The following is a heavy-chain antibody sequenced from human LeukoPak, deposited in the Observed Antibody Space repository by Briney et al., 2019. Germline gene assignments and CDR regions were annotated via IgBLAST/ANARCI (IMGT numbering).Heavy chain of an antibody. J-gene: IGHJ3*02. Sequence: EASVKVSCKASGISFMSSAVQWVRQARGQRLEWIGWIVVGSGVTNYAQKFLERVTITRDMSTSTVFMELSSLSSEDTALYYCAAEKRLYCSGGACYPDAFDIWGQGTMVTVSS. CDR1: GISFMSSA. D-gene: IGHD2-15*01. CDR3: AAEKRLYCSGGACYPDAFDI. CDR2: IVVGSGVT. V-gene: IGHV1-58*01.